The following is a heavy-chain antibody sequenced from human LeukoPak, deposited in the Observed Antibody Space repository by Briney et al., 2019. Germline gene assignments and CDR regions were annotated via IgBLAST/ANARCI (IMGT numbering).Heavy chain of an antibody. J-gene: IGHJ4*02. D-gene: IGHD6-13*01. CDR3: ARGVYIAAAQYAY. V-gene: IGHV4-59*01. CDR1: GGSISSYY. CDR2: IYYSGTT. Sequence: PSETLSLTCTVSGGSISSYYWSWVRQPPGKGLEWIGYIYYSGTTNYNPSLKSRVTISVDTSKNQFSLKLSSVTAADTAVYYCARGVYIAAAQYAYWGQGTLVTVSS.